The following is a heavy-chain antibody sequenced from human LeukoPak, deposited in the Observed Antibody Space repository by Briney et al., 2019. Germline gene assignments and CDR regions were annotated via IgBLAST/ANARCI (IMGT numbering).Heavy chain of an antibody. CDR2: IHSGGSK. Sequence: GSLRLSFAASGFTVRSNYMSWVRQAPGKGLGGVSIIHSGGSKFYADSVQGRFTISRDSSKNTLYLQMNSLRAEDTAVYYCARDGYSYGRGYMDVWGKGTTVTVSS. CDR3: ARDGYSYGRGYMDV. CDR1: GFTVRSNY. V-gene: IGHV3-53*01. D-gene: IGHD5-18*01. J-gene: IGHJ6*03.